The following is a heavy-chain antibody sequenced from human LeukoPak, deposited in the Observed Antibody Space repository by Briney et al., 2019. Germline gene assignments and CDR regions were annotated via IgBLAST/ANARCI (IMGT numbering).Heavy chain of an antibody. J-gene: IGHJ4*02. CDR3: VRWGPGAAVDY. CDR1: GFTFKNHG. V-gene: IGHV3-33*01. Sequence: GGSLRLSCAASGFTFKNHGMYWVRQPPGQGLEWVAVIWFDGSNKYYAEAVQGRFTISRDNSRNILYLQMDSVRVEDTAVYYCVRWGPGAAVDYWGQGTQVTVSS. CDR2: IWFDGSNK. D-gene: IGHD6-13*01.